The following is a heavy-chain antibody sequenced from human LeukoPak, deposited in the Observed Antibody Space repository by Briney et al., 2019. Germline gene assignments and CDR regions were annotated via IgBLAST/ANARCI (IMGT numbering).Heavy chain of an antibody. J-gene: IGHJ4*02. D-gene: IGHD2-15*01. CDR2: IYYSGST. CDR1: GFTVSSNY. CDR3: ARGYCSGGSCYSDY. V-gene: IGHV4-31*02. Sequence: LRLSCAASGFTVSSNYMSWIRQHPGKGLEWIGYIYYSGSTYYNPSLKSRVTISVDTSKNQFSLKLSSVTAADTAVYYCARGYCSGGSCYSDYWGQGTLVTVSS.